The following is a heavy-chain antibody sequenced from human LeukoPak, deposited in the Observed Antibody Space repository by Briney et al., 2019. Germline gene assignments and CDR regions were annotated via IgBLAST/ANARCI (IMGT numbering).Heavy chain of an antibody. CDR3: AKDRAYCGGDCYSHYFDY. J-gene: IGHJ4*02. D-gene: IGHD2-21*02. CDR1: GFTFSSYA. CDR2: ISGSGGST. Sequence: GGSLRLSCAASGFTFSSYAMSWVRQAPGKGLEWVSAISGSGGSTYCADSVKGRFTISRDNSKNTLYLQMNSLRAEDTAVYYCAKDRAYCGGDCYSHYFDYWGQGTLVTVSS. V-gene: IGHV3-23*01.